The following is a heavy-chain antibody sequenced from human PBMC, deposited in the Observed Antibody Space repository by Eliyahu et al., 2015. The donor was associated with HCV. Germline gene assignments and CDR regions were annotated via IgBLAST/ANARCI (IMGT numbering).Heavy chain of an antibody. CDR3: TTGAPGGFDYYLDV. V-gene: IGHV3-15*01. Sequence: EVQLVESGGGLVKPGGSXRLSCAASXFTFXXXWMSWVRQAPGKGVGWIGRIKSKTDGGTTDYAAPVKGRFTISRDDSKSTLYLQMNSLKTEDTAVYYCTTGAPGGFDYYLDVWGQGTTVTVSS. J-gene: IGHJ6*03. CDR2: IKSKTDGGTT. D-gene: IGHD3-10*01. CDR1: XFTFXXXW.